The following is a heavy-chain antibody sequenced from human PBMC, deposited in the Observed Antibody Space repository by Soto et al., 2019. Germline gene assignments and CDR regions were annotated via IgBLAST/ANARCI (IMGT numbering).Heavy chain of an antibody. J-gene: IGHJ5*02. CDR1: GFTFSSYS. V-gene: IGHV3-48*01. CDR2: ISSSSTTI. Sequence: PGGSLRLSCAASGFTFSSYSMSWVRQAPGKGLEWVSYISSSSTTIFYADSVKGRFTISRDNAKNSLYLQMNSLRAEDTAVYYCARGTGTTLNVGFDPWGQGTLVTVSS. CDR3: ARGTGTTLNVGFDP. D-gene: IGHD1-1*01.